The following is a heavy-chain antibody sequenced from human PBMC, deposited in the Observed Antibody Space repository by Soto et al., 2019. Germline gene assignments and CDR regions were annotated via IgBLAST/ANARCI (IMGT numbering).Heavy chain of an antibody. CDR3: ASGPGDYSSGWWSGPLTQNWFDP. V-gene: IGHV1-18*01. D-gene: IGHD6-19*01. J-gene: IGHJ5*02. Sequence: ASVKVSCKASGYTFTSYGISWVRQAPGQGLEWMGWISAYNGNTNYAQKLQGRVTMTTDTSTSTAYMELRSLRSDDTAVYYCASGPGDYSSGWWSGPLTQNWFDPWGQGTLVTVSS. CDR1: GYTFTSYG. CDR2: ISAYNGNT.